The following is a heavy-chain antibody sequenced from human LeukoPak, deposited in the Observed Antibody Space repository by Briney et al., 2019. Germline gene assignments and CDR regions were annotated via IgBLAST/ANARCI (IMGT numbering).Heavy chain of an antibody. D-gene: IGHD3-16*01. CDR1: GVSFSTYY. V-gene: IGHV4-59*01. J-gene: IGHJ4*02. CDR3: ARAVITFGGGVAKGFDC. CDR2: IYYSGNT. Sequence: SETLSLTWTVFGVSFSTYYWTWIRQPPGEGLEWIGYIYYSGNTDCIHSLKSRVTMLLDTSKSQVSLNLNSVTAADAAVYYCARAVITFGGGVAKGFDCWGQGTLVTVSS.